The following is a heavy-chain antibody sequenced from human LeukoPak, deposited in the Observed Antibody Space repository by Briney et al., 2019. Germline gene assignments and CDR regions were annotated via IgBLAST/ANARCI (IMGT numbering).Heavy chain of an antibody. J-gene: IGHJ4*02. V-gene: IGHV4-34*01. CDR3: ARVHYFDY. CDR2: INHSGST. Sequence: SETLSLTCAVYGGSFSDYYWSWIRQPPGKGLEWIGEINHSGSTNYNPSLKSRVTISVDTSKNQFSLKLSSVTAADTAVYYCARVHYFDYWGQGTLVTVSS. CDR1: GGSFSDYY.